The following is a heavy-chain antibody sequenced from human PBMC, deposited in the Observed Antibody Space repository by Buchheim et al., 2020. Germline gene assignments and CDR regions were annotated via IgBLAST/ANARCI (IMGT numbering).Heavy chain of an antibody. J-gene: IGHJ6*02. D-gene: IGHD3-10*01. CDR2: ISGSGGST. V-gene: IGHV3-23*01. CDR3: AKDVLGDPGGWYYYYGMDV. CDR1: GFTFSSYA. Sequence: EVQLLESGGGLVQPGGSLRLSCAASGFTFSSYAMSWVRQAPGKGLEWVSAISGSGGSTYYADSVKGRVTISRDNSKTTLYLQMNSLRAEDTAVYYCAKDVLGDPGGWYYYYGMDVWGQGTT.